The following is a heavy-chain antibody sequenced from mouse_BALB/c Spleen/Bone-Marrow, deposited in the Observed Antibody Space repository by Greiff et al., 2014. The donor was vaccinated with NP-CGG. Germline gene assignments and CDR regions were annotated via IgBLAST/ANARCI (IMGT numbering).Heavy chain of an antibody. CDR2: IYPGDGDT. CDR1: GYAFSSSW. J-gene: IGHJ4*01. V-gene: IGHV1-82*01. D-gene: IGHD1-1*01. CDR3: ARSAYYGSIYGAMDY. Sequence: VQLQQSGPELVKPGASVKISCTGSGYAFSSSWMNWVKQRPGQGLEWIGRIYPGDGDTNSNGRFKGKATLTADRSSNTAYMQRSSLTSVDSAVYFCARSAYYGSIYGAMDYWGQGTSVTVSS.